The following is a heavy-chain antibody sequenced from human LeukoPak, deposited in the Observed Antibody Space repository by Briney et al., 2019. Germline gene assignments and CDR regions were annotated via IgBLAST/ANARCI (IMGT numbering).Heavy chain of an antibody. CDR2: IRYDGSNE. Sequence: GRSLRLSCAASGFTFSSYAMHWVRQAPGKGLEWVAFIRYDGSNEYYADSVKGRFTISRDNSKNTLYLQMNSLRTEDTAVYYCAKTGNSGSAYGTWYFDYWGQGTLVTVSS. D-gene: IGHD1-1*01. V-gene: IGHV3-30*02. CDR3: AKTGNSGSAYGTWYFDY. CDR1: GFTFSSYA. J-gene: IGHJ4*02.